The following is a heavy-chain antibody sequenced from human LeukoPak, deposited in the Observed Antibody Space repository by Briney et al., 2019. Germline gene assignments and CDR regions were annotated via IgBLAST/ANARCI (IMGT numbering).Heavy chain of an antibody. D-gene: IGHD3-10*01. J-gene: IGHJ4*02. Sequence: RGSLRLSCAASGFTFSTYTMAWVRQAPGGGLEWVSGISGDGYSTYYADSVKGRFAISRDNSKSTLYLQMNSLRAEDTAVYYCAKDFGRNLGGPGYWGRGTRVTVSS. CDR1: GFTFSTYT. CDR2: ISGDGYST. V-gene: IGHV3-23*01. CDR3: AKDFGRNLGGPGY.